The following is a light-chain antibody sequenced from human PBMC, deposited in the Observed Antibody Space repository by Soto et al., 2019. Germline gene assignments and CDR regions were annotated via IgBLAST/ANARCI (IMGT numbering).Light chain of an antibody. Sequence: EVVMTQSPASLSASPGERVTRSCRASQNIRSSLAWYQQRPGQAPRLLIYDASTRATGIPPRFSGGGSGTEFTVTISSLQSEDFAIYYCQQYDIWPPYTFGQGTKVEF. J-gene: IGKJ2*01. CDR1: QNIRSS. CDR2: DAS. CDR3: QQYDIWPPYT. V-gene: IGKV3-15*01.